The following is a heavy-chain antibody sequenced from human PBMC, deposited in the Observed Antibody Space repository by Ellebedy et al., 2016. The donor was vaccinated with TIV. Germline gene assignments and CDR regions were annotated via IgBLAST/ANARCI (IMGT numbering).Heavy chain of an antibody. CDR1: GFTFSTYT. V-gene: IGHV3-7*01. CDR3: ARWFSWGSSSAFDS. CDR2: IKQGGIEK. Sequence: GESLKISXAASGFTFSTYTMGWVRQAPGKGLEWVASIKQGGIEKYYVDSVEGRFAISRDNAKNSLYLQMNSLRDEDTAVYYCARWFSWGSSSAFDSWGQGNMVTVSS. D-gene: IGHD2-2*01. J-gene: IGHJ4*02.